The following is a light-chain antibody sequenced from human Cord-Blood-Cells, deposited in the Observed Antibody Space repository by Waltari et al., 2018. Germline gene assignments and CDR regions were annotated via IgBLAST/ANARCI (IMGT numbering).Light chain of an antibody. Sequence: QSALTQPASVSGSPGQSITIPCTGTRSDVGGYHYVSWYQQHPGKAPKLMIYDVSNRPSGVSNRFSGSKSGNTASLTISGLQAEDEADYYCSSYTSSSTVVFGGGTKLTVL. J-gene: IGLJ2*01. CDR2: DVS. CDR3: SSYTSSSTVV. CDR1: RSDVGGYHY. V-gene: IGLV2-14*01.